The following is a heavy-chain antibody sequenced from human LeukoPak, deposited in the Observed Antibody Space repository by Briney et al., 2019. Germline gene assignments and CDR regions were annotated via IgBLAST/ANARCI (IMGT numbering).Heavy chain of an antibody. Sequence: GGSLRLSCAASGFTFSSYSMNWVRQAPGKGLEWVSSISSSSSYIYYADSVKGRFTISRDNAKNSLYLQMNSLRAEDTAVYYCARESIVNSGSYGGYAFDIWGQGAMVTVSS. V-gene: IGHV3-21*01. CDR3: ARESIVNSGSYGGYAFDI. J-gene: IGHJ3*02. CDR2: ISSSSSYI. D-gene: IGHD1-26*01. CDR1: GFTFSSYS.